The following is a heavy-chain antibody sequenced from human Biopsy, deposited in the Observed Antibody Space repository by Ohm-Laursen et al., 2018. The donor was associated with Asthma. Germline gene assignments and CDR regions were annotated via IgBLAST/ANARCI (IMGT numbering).Heavy chain of an antibody. J-gene: IGHJ4*02. CDR2: MYYGETT. CDR3: AGFCSGGNCPDH. CDR1: GASITSSAYY. Sequence: GTLSLTCTVSGASITSSAYYWGWIRQPPGKGLEWIGSMYYGETTYYSPSLKSRVTISVDTSKKQISLRLSSVIAADTAVYYCAGFCSGGNCPDHWGQGTLVTVSS. V-gene: IGHV4-39*07. D-gene: IGHD2-15*01.